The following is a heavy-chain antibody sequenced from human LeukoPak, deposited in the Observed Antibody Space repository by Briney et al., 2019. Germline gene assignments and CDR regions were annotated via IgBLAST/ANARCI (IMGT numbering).Heavy chain of an antibody. V-gene: IGHV3-48*03. D-gene: IGHD2-21*02. Sequence: GGSLRLSCAASGFTFSSYEMNWVRQAPGKGLEWVSYISSSGSTIYYADSVKGRFTISRDNAKNSLYLQMNSLRAEDTAVYYCAKLIVVVTASDDAFDIWGQGTMVTVSS. CDR1: GFTFSSYE. CDR3: AKLIVVVTASDDAFDI. CDR2: ISSSGSTI. J-gene: IGHJ3*02.